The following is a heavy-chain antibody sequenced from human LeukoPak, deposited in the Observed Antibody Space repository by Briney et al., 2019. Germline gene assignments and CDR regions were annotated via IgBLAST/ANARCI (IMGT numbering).Heavy chain of an antibody. CDR2: ISYDGSDI. J-gene: IGHJ4*02. CDR3: AKGLRGDLPTASDY. D-gene: IGHD3-16*01. CDR1: GFTFSIYG. Sequence: PGRSLRLSCAASGFTFSIYGMHWVRQAPGKGLEWVALISYDGSDIYYADSVKGRFTISRDNSKKTLYLQMNSLRDEDTAVYYCAKGLRGDLPTASDYWGQGTLVTVSS. V-gene: IGHV3-30*18.